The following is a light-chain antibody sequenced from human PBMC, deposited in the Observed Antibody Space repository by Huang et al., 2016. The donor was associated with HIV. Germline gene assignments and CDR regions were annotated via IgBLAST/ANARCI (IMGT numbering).Light chain of an antibody. CDR3: QKDHSAPFT. Sequence: DIQMTQSPSSLSASVGDRVTITCRASQGIANYLAWYQQKPGKVPKLLIYAASTFQSRVPSLFTGSGSGTDFTLTISSLQPEDVATYYCQKDHSAPFTFGPGTKVDIK. V-gene: IGKV1-27*01. CDR2: AAS. J-gene: IGKJ3*01. CDR1: QGIANY.